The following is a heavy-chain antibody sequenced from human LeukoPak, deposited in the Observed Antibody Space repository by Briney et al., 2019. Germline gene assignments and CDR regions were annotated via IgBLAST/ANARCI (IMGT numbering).Heavy chain of an antibody. Sequence: SETLSLTCAVSGYSISSGYYWGWIRQPPAKGLEWIGSIYHSGSTYYNPSLKSRVTISVDTSKNQFSLKLSSVTAADTAVYYCARGLWFGELFWFDPWGQGTLVTVSS. CDR3: ARGLWFGELFWFDP. J-gene: IGHJ5*02. V-gene: IGHV4-38-2*01. CDR1: GYSISSGYY. D-gene: IGHD3-10*01. CDR2: IYHSGST.